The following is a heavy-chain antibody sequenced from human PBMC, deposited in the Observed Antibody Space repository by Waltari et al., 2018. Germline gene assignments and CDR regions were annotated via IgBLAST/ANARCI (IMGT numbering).Heavy chain of an antibody. Sequence: QVQLVESGGGVVQPGRSLRLSCAASGFTFSSYGMHWVRRAPGKGLEWVAVISYDGSNKYYADSGKGRFTISRDNSKNTLYLQMNSLRAEDTAVYYCAKDGGFGELFFDYWGQGTLVTVSS. CDR2: ISYDGSNK. CDR3: AKDGGFGELFFDY. J-gene: IGHJ4*02. D-gene: IGHD3-10*01. V-gene: IGHV3-30*18. CDR1: GFTFSSYG.